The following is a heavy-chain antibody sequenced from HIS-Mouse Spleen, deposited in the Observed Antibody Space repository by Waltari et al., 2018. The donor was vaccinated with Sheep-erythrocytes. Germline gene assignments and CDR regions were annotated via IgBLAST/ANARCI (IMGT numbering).Heavy chain of an antibody. CDR3: AKDISRNIVVVPAAVGDY. CDR2: ISWKSSSK. V-gene: IGHV3-9*01. J-gene: IGHJ4*02. CDR1: GFSFDYYA. D-gene: IGHD2-2*01. Sequence: EVQLVESGGGLVQPGRSLRLSCAASGFSFDYYAMHWVRQAPGKGLEGVAGISWKSSSKGYADSVKGRFTISRDNDKNSLYLQMNSLRAEDTALYYCAKDISRNIVVVPAAVGDYWGQGTLVTVSS.